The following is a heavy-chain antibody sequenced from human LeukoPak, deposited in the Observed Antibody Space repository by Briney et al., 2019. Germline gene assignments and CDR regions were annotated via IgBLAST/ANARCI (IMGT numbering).Heavy chain of an antibody. J-gene: IGHJ4*02. V-gene: IGHV3-23*01. Sequence: PGGSLRLSCAASGFTFSSYAMSWVRQAPGKGLEWVSAISGSGGSTYYADSVKGRFTISRDNSKNTLYLQMNSLRAEDTAVYYCARDVAAAVRGYFDYWGQGTLVTVSS. CDR3: ARDVAAAVRGYFDY. D-gene: IGHD6-13*01. CDR1: GFTFSSYA. CDR2: ISGSGGST.